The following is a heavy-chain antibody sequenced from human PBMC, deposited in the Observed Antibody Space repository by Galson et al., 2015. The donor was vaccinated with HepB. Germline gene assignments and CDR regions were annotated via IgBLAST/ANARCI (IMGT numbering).Heavy chain of an antibody. CDR2: INAGNGNT. Sequence: SVKVSCKASGYTFTSYAMHWVRQAPGQRLEWMGWINAGNGNTKYSQKFQGRVTITRDTSASTAYMELSSLRSEDTAVYYCARVRGRAVAGSEYFDYWGQGTLVTVSS. CDR3: ARVRGRAVAGSEYFDY. V-gene: IGHV1-3*01. D-gene: IGHD6-19*01. J-gene: IGHJ4*02. CDR1: GYTFTSYA.